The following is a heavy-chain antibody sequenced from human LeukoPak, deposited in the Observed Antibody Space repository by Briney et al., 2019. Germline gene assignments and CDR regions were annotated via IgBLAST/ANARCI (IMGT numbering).Heavy chain of an antibody. CDR3: ARGSYCSGGSCYPLFDY. Sequence: QTGGSLRLSCAASGFTVSSNYMNWVRQAPGKGLEWVSGIYSDGSTYYADSVKGRFTISRDNSKNTLYLQMNSLRAEDTAVYYCARGSYCSGGSCYPLFDYWGQGTLVTVSS. V-gene: IGHV3-53*01. CDR1: GFTVSSNY. CDR2: IYSDGST. D-gene: IGHD2-15*01. J-gene: IGHJ4*02.